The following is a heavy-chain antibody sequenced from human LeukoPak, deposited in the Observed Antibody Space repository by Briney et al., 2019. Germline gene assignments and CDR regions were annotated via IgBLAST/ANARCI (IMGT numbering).Heavy chain of an antibody. Sequence: ASVKVSCKASGYTLTELSMHWVRQAPGKGLEWMGGFDPEDGKTIYAQKFQGRVTMTEDTSTDTAYMELSSLTSEDTAVYYCATGSPGYSSSWLYFQHWGQGTLVAVSS. CDR2: FDPEDGKT. V-gene: IGHV1-24*01. D-gene: IGHD6-13*01. CDR3: ATGSPGYSSSWLYFQH. CDR1: GYTLTELS. J-gene: IGHJ1*01.